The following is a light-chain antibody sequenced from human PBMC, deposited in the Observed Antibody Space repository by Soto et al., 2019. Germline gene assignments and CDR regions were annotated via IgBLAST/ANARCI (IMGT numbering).Light chain of an antibody. V-gene: IGKV1-39*01. CDR2: AAS. J-gene: IGKJ1*01. Sequence: DIQMTQSPSTLSGSVGDRVTITCRARQSISSYLNWYQQKPGKAPKLLIYAASSLQSGVPSRFSGSGSGTDFTLTISSLQPEDFATYYXXXSYSTAWTFGQGTKVDI. CDR1: QSISSY. CDR3: XXSYSTAWT.